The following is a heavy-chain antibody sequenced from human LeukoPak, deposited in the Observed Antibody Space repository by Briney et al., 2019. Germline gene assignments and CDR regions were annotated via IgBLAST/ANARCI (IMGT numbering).Heavy chain of an antibody. CDR1: GFTFSSYG. Sequence: PGGSLRLSCAVSGFTFSSYGMHWVRQAPGKGLEWGAVISYDGRNKYYADSVKGRFTISRDNSKNTLYLQMNSLRAEDTAVYYCAKGLDYGDPPDAFDIWGQGTMVTVSS. J-gene: IGHJ3*02. V-gene: IGHV3-30*18. D-gene: IGHD4-17*01. CDR3: AKGLDYGDPPDAFDI. CDR2: ISYDGRNK.